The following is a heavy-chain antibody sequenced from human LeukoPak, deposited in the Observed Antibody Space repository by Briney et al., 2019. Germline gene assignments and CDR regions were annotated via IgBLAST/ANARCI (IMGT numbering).Heavy chain of an antibody. D-gene: IGHD3-10*01. CDR2: NNPNSGGT. J-gene: IGHJ6*04. Sequence: ASVKVSCKASGYTFTDYYIHWVRQDPGQGLEWMGWNNPNSGGTNYAQKFQGWVTMTRDTSISTAYMELTRLRSDDTAVYYCAREGSGNYGYGMDVWGKGTTVTVSS. V-gene: IGHV1-2*04. CDR3: AREGSGNYGYGMDV. CDR1: GYTFTDYY.